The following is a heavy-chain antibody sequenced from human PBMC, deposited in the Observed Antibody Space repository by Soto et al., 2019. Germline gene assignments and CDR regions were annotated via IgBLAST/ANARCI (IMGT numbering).Heavy chain of an antibody. CDR1: GDSISRDGSS. V-gene: IGHV4-30-2*01. CDR2: IYHSGAT. CDR3: AREMSYYFDS. J-gene: IGHJ4*01. Sequence: VPLQASGSGLVKPSQTLVLTCTVSGDSISRDGSSWSWLRQPPGKGLEWIGYIYHSGATYYNPSLKSRGTTSVDKSKNQFSLSLASVTAADTAVYYCAREMSYYFDSWGHGTLVTVSS.